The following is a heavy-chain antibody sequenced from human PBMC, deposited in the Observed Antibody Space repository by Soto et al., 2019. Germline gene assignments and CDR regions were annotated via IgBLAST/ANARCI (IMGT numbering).Heavy chain of an antibody. CDR3: AKTRYYYGY. J-gene: IGHJ4*02. V-gene: IGHV3-23*01. D-gene: IGHD1-20*01. CDR2: ISGSGGST. CDR1: GFTFSSYA. Sequence: EVQLLESGGGLVQPGGSLRLSCAASGFTFSSYAMSWVRQAPGKGLEWVSAISGSGGSTYYADSVKGRFTISRDNSKNTLYVKLTSLRAEDTAVDYWAKTRYYYGYWGQGTLGTVSS.